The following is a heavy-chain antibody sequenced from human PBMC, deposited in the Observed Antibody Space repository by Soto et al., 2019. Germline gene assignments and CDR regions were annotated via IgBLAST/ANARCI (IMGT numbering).Heavy chain of an antibody. Sequence: QVQLQESGPGLVKPSETLALTCTVSGASIKNNYWSWIRQPPGKGLEWLGYIFYSGSTNYNPSLDRRVSISIDTSKSRFSLKLTSVTAADTAVYYCARLGSRNYGDYLGFDYWGQGSLVTVSS. D-gene: IGHD4-17*01. J-gene: IGHJ4*02. CDR2: IFYSGST. CDR1: GASIKNNY. V-gene: IGHV4-59*08. CDR3: ARLGSRNYGDYLGFDY.